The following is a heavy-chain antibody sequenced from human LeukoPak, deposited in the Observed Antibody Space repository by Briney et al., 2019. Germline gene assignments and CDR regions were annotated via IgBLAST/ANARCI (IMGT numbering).Heavy chain of an antibody. Sequence: QPGGSLRLSCAASGFTFSTYEVNWVRQAPGKGLEWVSYISNGGSTIYYDDSVKGRTTTSRDNAKKSLYLQMNRRTAENTAVYYSTRVGSESYLGDFDYWGQGTLVIVSS. V-gene: IGHV3-48*03. CDR3: TRVGSESYLGDFDY. J-gene: IGHJ4*02. CDR2: ISNGGSTI. CDR1: GFTFSTYE. D-gene: IGHD3-10*01.